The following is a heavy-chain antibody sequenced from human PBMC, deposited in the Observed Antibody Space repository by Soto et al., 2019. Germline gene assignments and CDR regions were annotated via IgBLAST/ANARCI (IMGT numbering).Heavy chain of an antibody. CDR1: GFTFSDYW. D-gene: IGHD2-15*01. CDR2: IKEDGSEK. V-gene: IGHV3-7*03. CDR3: ARGGYCSGATCWNHFDC. J-gene: IGHJ4*02. Sequence: EVQLVESGGGLVQPGGSLRLSCAASGFTFSDYWVNWVRQAPGKGLEWVANIKEDGSEKYYVDSVKGRFTLSRDNAKNSLYLHRNSLRVEDTAEYYCARGGYCSGATCWNHFDCWGQGTLVTVSS.